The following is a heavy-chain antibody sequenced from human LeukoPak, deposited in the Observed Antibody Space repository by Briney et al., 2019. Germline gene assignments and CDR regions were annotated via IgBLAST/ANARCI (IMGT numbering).Heavy chain of an antibody. V-gene: IGHV1-18*01. Sequence: GASVKVSCKASGYTFTSYGISWVRQAPGQGLEWMGWIGAYNGNTNYAQKLQGRVTMTTDTSTSTAYMELRSLRSDDTAVYYCARDLPHCTNGVCYTGVAVDGTADYWGQGTLVTVSS. J-gene: IGHJ4*02. CDR2: IGAYNGNT. D-gene: IGHD2-8*01. CDR3: ARDLPHCTNGVCYTGVAVDGTADY. CDR1: GYTFTSYG.